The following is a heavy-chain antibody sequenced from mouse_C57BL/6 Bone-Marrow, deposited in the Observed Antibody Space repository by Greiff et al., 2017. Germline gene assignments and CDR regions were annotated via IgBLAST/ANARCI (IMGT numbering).Heavy chain of an antibody. CDR3: ARSLTAVVATEGVAY. CDR1: GYTFTSYD. V-gene: IGHV1-85*01. J-gene: IGHJ3*01. Sequence: VQLQQPGPELVKPGASVKLSCKASGYTFTSYDINWVKQRPGQGLEWIGWIYPKDGSTKYNEKFKGKATLTVDTSSSTAYMELHSLTSEDSAVSFCARSLTAVVATEGVAYWGQGTLVTVSA. D-gene: IGHD1-1*01. CDR2: IYPKDGST.